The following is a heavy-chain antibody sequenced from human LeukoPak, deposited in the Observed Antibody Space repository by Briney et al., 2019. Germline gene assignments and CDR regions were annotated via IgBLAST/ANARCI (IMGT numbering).Heavy chain of an antibody. V-gene: IGHV4-61*02. D-gene: IGHD1-26*01. CDR2: IYTSGST. Sequence: SETLSLTCTVSGGSISSGSYYWSWIRQPAGKGLEWIGRIYTSGSTNYNPSLKSRVTMSVDTSKNQFSLKLSSVTAADTAVYYCARGRYSGSPYNWFDPWGQGTLVTVSS. CDR1: GGSISSGSYY. J-gene: IGHJ5*02. CDR3: ARGRYSGSPYNWFDP.